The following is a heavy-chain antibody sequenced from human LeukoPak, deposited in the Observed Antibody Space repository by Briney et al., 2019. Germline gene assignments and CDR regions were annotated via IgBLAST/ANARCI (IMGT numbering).Heavy chain of an antibody. CDR3: ARGPSSGVGATN. Sequence: GGSLRLSCAASGFSFDGYALNWVRQAPGKGREWVAAINGRGDGTHYADSVKGRFTISRENFKNTVYLQMSSLRAEDTAVYYCARGPSSGVGATNWGQGTLVTVSS. J-gene: IGHJ4*02. V-gene: IGHV3-23*01. CDR2: INGRGDGT. D-gene: IGHD1-26*01. CDR1: GFSFDGYA.